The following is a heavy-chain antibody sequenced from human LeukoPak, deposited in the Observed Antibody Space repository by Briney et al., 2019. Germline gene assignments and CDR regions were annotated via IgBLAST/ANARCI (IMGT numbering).Heavy chain of an antibody. J-gene: IGHJ6*03. D-gene: IGHD1-1*01. CDR1: GYTFTDYY. CDR3: ATDWLNDDGYYMDV. V-gene: IGHV1-69-2*01. CDR2: VDPEDGET. Sequence: ASVKLSCKVSGYTFTDYYMHWAPQAPGKGLECMGLVDPEDGETIYAEKFQGRVTITADTSTDTAYMELSSLRSEDTAVYYCATDWLNDDGYYMDVWGKGTTVTVSS.